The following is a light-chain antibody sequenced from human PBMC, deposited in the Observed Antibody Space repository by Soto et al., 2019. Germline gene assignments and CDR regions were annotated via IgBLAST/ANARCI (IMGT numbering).Light chain of an antibody. Sequence: QSVLTQPPSASGSPGQSVTISCTGTSSDVGAYNYVSRYQQYPGKAPKVMIYEVSKRPSGVPDRFSGSKSGKTASLTVSGLQPEDEADYYCTSYAGSNIWVFGGGTKVTVL. V-gene: IGLV2-8*01. CDR1: SSDVGAYNY. J-gene: IGLJ3*02. CDR3: TSYAGSNIWV. CDR2: EVS.